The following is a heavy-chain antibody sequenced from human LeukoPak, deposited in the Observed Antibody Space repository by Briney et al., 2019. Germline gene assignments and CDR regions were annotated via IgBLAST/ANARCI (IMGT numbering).Heavy chain of an antibody. CDR3: ARDDCSSISCYHNWFDP. J-gene: IGHJ5*02. CDR1: KFTFTNYW. Sequence: PGESLRLSCVASKFTFTNYWMTWVRQAPGKGLEWVANIKQDGSEKYYVDSVKGRFTISRDNAKNSLYLQMNSLRAEDTAVYYCARDDCSSISCYHNWFDPWGQGTLVTVSS. V-gene: IGHV3-7*01. CDR2: IKQDGSEK. D-gene: IGHD2-2*01.